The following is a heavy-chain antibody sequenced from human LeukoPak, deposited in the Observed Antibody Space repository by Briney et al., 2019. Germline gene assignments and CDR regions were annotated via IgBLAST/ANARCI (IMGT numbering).Heavy chain of an antibody. D-gene: IGHD3-22*01. V-gene: IGHV1-3*01. CDR2: INAGNGDT. J-gene: IGHJ5*02. CDR1: GYTFSSNA. CDR3: ARDTGLGLYYDSSGYYSAGRWFDP. Sequence: ASLKVSCKASGYTFSSNAIHWVRQAPGQRLEWMGWINAGNGDTKYSQKFQGRVTITRDTSASTAYMEVSSLRSEDTAVYYCARDTGLGLYYDSSGYYSAGRWFDPWGQGTLVTVSS.